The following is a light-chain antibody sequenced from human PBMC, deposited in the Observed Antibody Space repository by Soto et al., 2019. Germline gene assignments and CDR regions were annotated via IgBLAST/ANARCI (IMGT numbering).Light chain of an antibody. Sequence: VLTQPPSVSAAPGQKVTISCSGSSSNIGGNSVSWYQQLPGTAPKLLIYDDNKRPSGIPDRFSGSKSGTSATLGITGFQTGDEADYYCGSWDSSLSAYVFGTGTKVPS. J-gene: IGLJ1*01. CDR1: SSNIGGNS. CDR2: DDN. V-gene: IGLV1-51*01. CDR3: GSWDSSLSAYV.